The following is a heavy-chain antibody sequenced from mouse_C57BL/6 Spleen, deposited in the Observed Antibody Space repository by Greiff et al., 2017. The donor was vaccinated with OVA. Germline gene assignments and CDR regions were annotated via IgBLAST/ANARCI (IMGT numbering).Heavy chain of an antibody. CDR2: ISAGGSYT. V-gene: IGHV5-4*01. J-gene: IGHJ3*01. Sequence: EVQVVESGGGLVKPGGSLKLSCAASGFTFSSYAMSWVRQTPEKRLEWVATISAGGSYTYYSDNVKGRFTISRDNAKNNLYLQMSHLKSEDTAMYYCARDTDYYGSSPTWFAYWGQGTLVTVSA. D-gene: IGHD1-1*01. CDR3: ARDTDYYGSSPTWFAY. CDR1: GFTFSSYA.